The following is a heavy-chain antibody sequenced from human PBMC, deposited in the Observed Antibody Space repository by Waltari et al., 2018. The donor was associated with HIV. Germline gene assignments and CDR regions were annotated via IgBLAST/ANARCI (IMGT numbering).Heavy chain of an antibody. V-gene: IGHV3-30*03. Sequence: QVQLVAYGGGVVQPGRSLRICCSASGFTFRNYGMPWVRQAPGKGLEWVAVISFDGSNQYYADSVRGRFTISRDNSKKKVFLQMNSLRLDDSALYYCATGQQVWETWSQLDYWGQGTLVIVSS. CDR3: ATGQQVWETWSQLDY. CDR1: GFTFRNYG. D-gene: IGHD1-1*01. J-gene: IGHJ4*02. CDR2: ISFDGSNQ.